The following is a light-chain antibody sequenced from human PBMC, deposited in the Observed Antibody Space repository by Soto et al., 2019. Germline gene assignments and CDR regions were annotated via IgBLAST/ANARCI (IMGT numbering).Light chain of an antibody. Sequence: DIQMTQSPSTLSASVGDRVTITCRASQSISSWLAWYQQKPGKAPKLLIYKASSLESGVPSRFSGSGSGTEITLTIISMQPDDFATYYCQQYNSYPFTFGPGTKVDIK. J-gene: IGKJ3*01. V-gene: IGKV1-5*03. CDR2: KAS. CDR3: QQYNSYPFT. CDR1: QSISSW.